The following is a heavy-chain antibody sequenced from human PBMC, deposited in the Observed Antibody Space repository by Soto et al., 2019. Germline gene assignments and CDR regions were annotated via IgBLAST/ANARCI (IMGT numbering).Heavy chain of an antibody. V-gene: IGHV5-10-1*01. CDR3: ARPLANLNYYYYYGMDV. CDR2: IDPSDSYT. CDR1: GYSFTSYW. Sequence: PGESLKISCKGSGYSFTSYWISWVRQMPGKGLEWMGRIDPSDSYTNYSPSFQGHVTISADKSISTAYLQWSSLKASDTAVYYCARPLANLNYYYYYGMDVWGQGTTVTVSS. J-gene: IGHJ6*02. D-gene: IGHD3-16*01.